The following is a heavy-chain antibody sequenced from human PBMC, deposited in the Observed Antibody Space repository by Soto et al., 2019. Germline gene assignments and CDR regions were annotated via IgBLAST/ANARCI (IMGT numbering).Heavy chain of an antibody. CDR1: GFTFSSYN. CDR3: ARDSGGSWSLYYYYGMDV. V-gene: IGHV3-21*01. Sequence: GGSLRRSCAASGFTFSSYNVNWVRQAPGKGLEWVSSISSSSSYIYYADSVKGRFTISRDNAKNSLYLQMNSLRAEDTAVYYCARDSGGSWSLYYYYGMDVWGQGTTVTSP. CDR2: ISSSSSYI. D-gene: IGHD2-15*01. J-gene: IGHJ6*02.